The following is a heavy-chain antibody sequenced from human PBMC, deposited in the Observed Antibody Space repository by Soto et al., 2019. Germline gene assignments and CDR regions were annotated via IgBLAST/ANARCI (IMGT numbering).Heavy chain of an antibody. V-gene: IGHV4-30-2*01. CDR2: IYHSGST. Sequence: PSETLSLTCAVSGGSISSGGYSWSWIRQPPGEGLEWIGYIYHSGSTYYNPSLKSRVTISVDRSKNQFSLKLSSVTAADTAVYYCAGDCTNGVCSGAFDYWGKGTRGTVPA. J-gene: IGHJ4*02. CDR3: AGDCTNGVCSGAFDY. CDR1: GGSISSGGYS. D-gene: IGHD2-8*01.